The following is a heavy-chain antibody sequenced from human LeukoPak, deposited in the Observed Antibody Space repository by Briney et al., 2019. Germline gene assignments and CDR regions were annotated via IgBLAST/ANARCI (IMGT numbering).Heavy chain of an antibody. V-gene: IGHV4-61*05. CDR2: IYYSGST. D-gene: IGHD6-6*01. CDR3: AGIAAPGLGAVKYYYYGMDV. Sequence: PSETLSLTCTVSGGSISSSSYYWGWIRQPPGKGLEWIGYIYYSGSTNYNPSLKSRVTISVDTSKNQFSLKLSSVTAADTAVYYCAGIAAPGLGAVKYYYYGMDVWGQGTTVTVSS. CDR1: GGSISSSSYY. J-gene: IGHJ6*02.